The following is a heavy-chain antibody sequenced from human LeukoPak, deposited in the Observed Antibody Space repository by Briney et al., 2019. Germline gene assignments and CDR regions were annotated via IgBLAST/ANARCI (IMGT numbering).Heavy chain of an antibody. Sequence: GGSLRLSCAASGFTFSSYGMHWVRQAPGKGLEWVAVISYDGSNKYYADSVKGRFTISRDNAKNSLYLQMNSLRAEDTAVYYCARGGGATKDLFDYWGQGTLVTVSS. CDR1: GFTFSSYG. J-gene: IGHJ4*02. D-gene: IGHD1-26*01. CDR3: ARGGGATKDLFDY. CDR2: ISYDGSNK. V-gene: IGHV3-30*03.